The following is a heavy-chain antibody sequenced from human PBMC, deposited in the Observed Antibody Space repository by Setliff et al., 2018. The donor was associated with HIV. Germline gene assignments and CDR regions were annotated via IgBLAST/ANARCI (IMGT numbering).Heavy chain of an antibody. D-gene: IGHD3-10*01. Sequence: SETLSLTCTVSGVSTSIHYWVWIRQPAGRGLEWIGRIHTSDTTRYNPSLKSRVAIFIDTSKNQFSLRLSSVTAADTAVYYCARLYDYYGHRLDYWGQGAQVTVSS. CDR1: GVSTSIHY. J-gene: IGHJ4*02. CDR3: ARLYDYYGHRLDY. CDR2: IHTSDTT. V-gene: IGHV4-4*07.